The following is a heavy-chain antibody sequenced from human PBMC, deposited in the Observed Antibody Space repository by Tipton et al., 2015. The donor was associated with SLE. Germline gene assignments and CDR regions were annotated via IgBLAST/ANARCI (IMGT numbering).Heavy chain of an antibody. Sequence: SLRLSCSASGFTINNNYMSWVRQAPGKGLEWVSVIYSGGSAYYADSVKGRFTISRDNAKNSLYLQMNSLRADDTAVYYCEAEGSNFDYWGQGTLVTVPS. V-gene: IGHV3-66*01. J-gene: IGHJ4*02. CDR1: GFTINNNY. CDR3: EAEGSNFDY. D-gene: IGHD3-10*01. CDR2: IYSGGSA.